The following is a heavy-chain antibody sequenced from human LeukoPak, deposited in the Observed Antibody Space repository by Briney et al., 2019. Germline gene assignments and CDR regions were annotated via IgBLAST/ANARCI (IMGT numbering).Heavy chain of an antibody. V-gene: IGHV4-39*01. CDR2: IYYSGST. J-gene: IGHJ5*02. CDR3: ARRSSSGGSYLGWFDP. D-gene: IGHD1-26*01. Sequence: SETLSLTCTVSGGSISSSSYYWGWIRQPPGKGLEWIGGIYYSGSTYYNPSLKSRVTISVDTSKNQFSLKLSSVTAADTAVYYCARRSSSGGSYLGWFDPWGQGTLVTVSS. CDR1: GGSISSSSYY.